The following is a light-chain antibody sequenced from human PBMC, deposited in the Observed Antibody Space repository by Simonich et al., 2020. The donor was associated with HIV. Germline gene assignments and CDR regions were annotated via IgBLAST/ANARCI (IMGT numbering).Light chain of an antibody. CDR2: EGS. Sequence: QSALTQPASVSGSPGQPIIISRTGTSSVIGSYNLVSWDQQHPGTAPKLMIYEGSKRPSGVSNRFSGSKSDNTASLTVSGLQAEDEADYYCSSYAGSNNWVFGGGTKVTVL. CDR3: SSYAGSNNWV. CDR1: SSVIGSYNL. V-gene: IGLV2-14*02. J-gene: IGLJ3*02.